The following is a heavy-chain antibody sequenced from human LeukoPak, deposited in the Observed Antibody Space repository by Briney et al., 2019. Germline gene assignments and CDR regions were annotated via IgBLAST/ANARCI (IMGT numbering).Heavy chain of an antibody. D-gene: IGHD3-10*01. CDR1: GFTFSSYE. CDR2: ISSSGCTM. Sequence: GGSLRLSCAASGFTFSSYEMNWVRQAPGKGLEWVSYISSSGCTMYYADSVKGRFTISRDNAKNSLYLQMNSLRAEDTAVYYCARGFTYYYGSGSEDGAFDIWGQGTMVTVSS. V-gene: IGHV3-48*03. J-gene: IGHJ3*02. CDR3: ARGFTYYYGSGSEDGAFDI.